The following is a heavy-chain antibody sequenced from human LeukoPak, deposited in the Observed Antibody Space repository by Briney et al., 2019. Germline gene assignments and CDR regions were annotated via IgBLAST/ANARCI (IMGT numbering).Heavy chain of an antibody. CDR2: IYTSGST. CDR1: GGSISSGSYY. J-gene: IGHJ5*02. D-gene: IGHD5-18*01. CDR3: ARDPNTAMVSNWFDP. V-gene: IGHV4-61*02. Sequence: SETVSLTCTVSGGSISSGSYYWSWIRQPAGKGLEWIGRIYTSGSTNYNPSLKSRVTISVDTSKNQFSLKLSSVTAADTAVYYCARDPNTAMVSNWFDPWGQGTLVTVSS.